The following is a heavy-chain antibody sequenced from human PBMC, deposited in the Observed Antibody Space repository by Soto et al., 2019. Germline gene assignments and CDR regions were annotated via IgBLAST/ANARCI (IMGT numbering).Heavy chain of an antibody. CDR2: INPNSGGT. J-gene: IGHJ6*02. CDR3: AREGGGYCSGGSCYQVDYGMDV. CDR1: GYTFTGYY. D-gene: IGHD2-15*01. V-gene: IGHV1-2*04. Sequence: VASVKVSCKASGYTFTGYYMHWVRQAPGQGLEWMGWINPNSGGTNHAQKFQGWVTMTRDTSISTAYMELSRLRSDDTAVYYCAREGGGYCSGGSCYQVDYGMDVWGQGTTVTVSS.